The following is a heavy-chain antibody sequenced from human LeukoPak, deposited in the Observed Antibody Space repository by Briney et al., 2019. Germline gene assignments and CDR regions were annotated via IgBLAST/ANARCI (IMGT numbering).Heavy chain of an antibody. CDR3: ARGEYSSSWSLLFDY. CDR2: IYYSGST. D-gene: IGHD6-13*01. Sequence: SETLSLTCTVSGGSISSSSYYWGWIRQPPGKGLEWIGSIYYSGSTYYNPSLKSRVTISVDTSKNQFSLKLSSVTAADTAVYYCARGEYSSSWSLLFDYWGQGTLVTVSS. J-gene: IGHJ4*02. CDR1: GGSISSSSYY. V-gene: IGHV4-39*07.